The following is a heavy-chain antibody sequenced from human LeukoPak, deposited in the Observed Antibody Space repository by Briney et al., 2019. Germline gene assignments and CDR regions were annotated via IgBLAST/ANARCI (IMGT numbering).Heavy chain of an antibody. CDR1: GGSVSSGSYY. J-gene: IGHJ2*01. CDR2: IYYSGST. V-gene: IGHV4-61*01. Sequence: PSETLSLTCTVSGGSVSSGSYYWSWIRQPPGQGLEWIGYIYYSGSTNYNPSLKSRVTISVDTSKNQFSLKLSSVTAADTAVYYCARRGFYGSGSYRSPRWYFDLWGRGTLVTVSS. CDR3: ARRGFYGSGSYRSPRWYFDL. D-gene: IGHD3-10*01.